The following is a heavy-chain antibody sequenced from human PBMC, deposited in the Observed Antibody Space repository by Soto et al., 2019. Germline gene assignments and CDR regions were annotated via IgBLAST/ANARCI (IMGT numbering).Heavy chain of an antibody. CDR2: INHSGST. CDR1: GGSFSGYY. CDR3: AREIHSHGYYYGMDV. J-gene: IGHJ6*02. D-gene: IGHD5-18*01. Sequence: SDTLSLTCAVYGGSFSGYYWSWIRQPPGKGLEWIGEINHSGSTNYNPSLKSRVTISVDTSKNQFSLKLSSLRSEGTAVYYCAREIHSHGYYYGMDVWGQGTTVTVSS. V-gene: IGHV4-34*01.